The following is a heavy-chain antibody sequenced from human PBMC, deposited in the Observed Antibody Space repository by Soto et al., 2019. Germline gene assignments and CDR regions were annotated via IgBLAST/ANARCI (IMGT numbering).Heavy chain of an antibody. Sequence: PGGSLRLSCEASGFTFSSYAVGWVRQAPGKGLEWVSTISASSHDTYYADSVKGRFTISRDNSKNTLYVQMNSLRAEDTAIYYCAKFRITMVRGVTIDSWGQGTLVTVSS. V-gene: IGHV3-23*01. D-gene: IGHD3-10*01. CDR3: AKFRITMVRGVTIDS. CDR2: ISASSHDT. CDR1: GFTFSSYA. J-gene: IGHJ4*02.